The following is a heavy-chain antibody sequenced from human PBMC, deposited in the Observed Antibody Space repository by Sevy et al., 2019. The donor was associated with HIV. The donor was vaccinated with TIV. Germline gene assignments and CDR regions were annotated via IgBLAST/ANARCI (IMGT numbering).Heavy chain of an antibody. V-gene: IGHV3-7*01. D-gene: IGHD1-26*01. CDR2: IKQDGSEK. Sequence: GGSLRLSCAASGFTFSSYWMSWVRQAPGKGLEWVVNIKQDGSEKYYVDSVKGRFTISRDNAKNSLYLQMNSLRAEDTAVYYCVTTSRGAVGDYFDYWGQGTLVTVSS. J-gene: IGHJ4*02. CDR3: VTTSRGAVGDYFDY. CDR1: GFTFSSYW.